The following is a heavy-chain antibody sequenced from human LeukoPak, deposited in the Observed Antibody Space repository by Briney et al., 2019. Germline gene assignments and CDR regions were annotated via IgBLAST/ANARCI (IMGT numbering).Heavy chain of an antibody. CDR1: GYTFTGYY. Sequence: ASVKVSCKASGYTFTGYYMHWVRQAPGQGLEWMGWINPNSGGTNYAQKFQGRVTMTRDTSISTAYMELSRLRSDDTAVYCCAREPRGYSYGLDYWGQGTLVTVSS. J-gene: IGHJ4*02. D-gene: IGHD5-18*01. V-gene: IGHV1-2*02. CDR3: AREPRGYSYGLDY. CDR2: INPNSGGT.